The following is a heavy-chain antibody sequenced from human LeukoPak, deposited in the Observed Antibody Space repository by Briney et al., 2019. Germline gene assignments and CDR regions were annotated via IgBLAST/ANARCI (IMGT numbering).Heavy chain of an antibody. D-gene: IGHD2-2*01. CDR2: ISYDGSNK. V-gene: IGHV3-30-3*01. J-gene: IGHJ4*02. Sequence: GRSLRLSCAASGFTFSSYAMHWVRQAPGKGLAWVAVISYDGSNKYYADSVKGRFTISRDNSKNTLYLQMNSLRAEDTAVYYCARDPGGYCSSTSCYRAHFDYWGQGTLVTVSS. CDR3: ARDPGGYCSSTSCYRAHFDY. CDR1: GFTFSSYA.